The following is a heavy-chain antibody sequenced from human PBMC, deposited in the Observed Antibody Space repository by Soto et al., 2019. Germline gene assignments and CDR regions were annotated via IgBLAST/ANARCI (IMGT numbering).Heavy chain of an antibody. J-gene: IGHJ4*02. CDR1: GGSFSGYY. CDR3: ARGFRRVDY. CDR2: INHSGST. V-gene: IGHV4-34*01. Sequence: QVQLQQWGAGLLKPSETLSLTCAVYGGSFSGYYWSWIRQPPGKGLEWIGEINHSGSTTYNPSLKSRVTISVDTSQNQFSLKLSSVTAADPAVYYCARGFRRVDYWGQGTLVTVSS.